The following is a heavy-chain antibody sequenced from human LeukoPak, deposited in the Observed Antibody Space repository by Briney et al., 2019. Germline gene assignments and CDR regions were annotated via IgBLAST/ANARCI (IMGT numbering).Heavy chain of an antibody. J-gene: IGHJ4*02. CDR2: ISWNSGSI. CDR1: GFTFDDYA. CDR3: ARGMGFRPLFDY. Sequence: GGSLRLSCAASGFTFDDYAMHWVRQAPGKGLEWVSGISWNSGSIGYADSVKGRFTISRDNAKNSLYLQMNSLRAEDTALYYCARGMGFRPLFDYWGQGTLVTVSS. D-gene: IGHD1-26*01. V-gene: IGHV3-9*01.